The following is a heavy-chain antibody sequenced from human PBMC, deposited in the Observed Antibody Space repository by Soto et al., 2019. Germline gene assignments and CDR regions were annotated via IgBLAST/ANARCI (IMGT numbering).Heavy chain of an antibody. Sequence: LSLTCGVSGDSISSSKWWTWVRQTPEKGLEWIGKIDHNGVANHNPSLEGRVTISKDNSKNQIFLKVTSVTAADSAVYYCARMNRDYYYYGMDVWGKGPTGTVSS. CDR3: ARMNRDYYYYGMDV. V-gene: IGHV4-4*02. CDR2: IDHNGVA. J-gene: IGHJ6*04. CDR1: GDSISSSKW.